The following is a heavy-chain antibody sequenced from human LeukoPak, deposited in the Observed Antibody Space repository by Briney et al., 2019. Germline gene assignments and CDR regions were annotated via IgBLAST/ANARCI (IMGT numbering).Heavy chain of an antibody. D-gene: IGHD5-18*01. CDR3: ARETDTAMVDY. J-gene: IGHJ4*02. Sequence: KSGGYLRLSCAASGFTFGDSYMSWIRQAPGKGLEWVSYISSSGSSIYYADSVKGRFTISRDNAKNSLYLQMSSLRAEDTAVYYCARETDTAMVDYWGQGTLVTVSS. CDR2: ISSSGSSI. V-gene: IGHV3-11*04. CDR1: GFTFGDSY.